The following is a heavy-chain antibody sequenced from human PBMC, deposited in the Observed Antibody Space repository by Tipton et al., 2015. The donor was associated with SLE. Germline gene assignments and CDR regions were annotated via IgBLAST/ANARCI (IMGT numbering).Heavy chain of an antibody. CDR3: ARAPYCTGGLCYDP. J-gene: IGHJ5*02. CDR2: IYHSGST. CDR1: GGSISSSSYY. D-gene: IGHD2-8*02. V-gene: IGHV4-39*07. Sequence: TLSLTCTVSGGSISSSSYYWGWIRPPPGKGLEWIGSIYHSGSTYYNPSLKSRVTISVDTSKNQFSLKLSSVTAADTAVYYCARAPYCTGGLCYDPWGQGTLVTVSS.